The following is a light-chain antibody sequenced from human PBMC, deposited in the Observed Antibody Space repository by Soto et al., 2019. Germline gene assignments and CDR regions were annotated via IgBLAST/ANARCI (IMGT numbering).Light chain of an antibody. CDR3: QQYYSSRT. J-gene: IGKJ1*01. V-gene: IGKV4-1*01. Sequence: DIVMTQSPDSLAVSLGERATINCKSSQSVLYSSNNKNYLAWYQQKPRQPPKLLIYWASIRESGVPDRFTGSGSGTDFTLTISSLQAEDVAVYYCQQYYSSRTFGQGTKVEIK. CDR1: QSVLYSSNNKNY. CDR2: WAS.